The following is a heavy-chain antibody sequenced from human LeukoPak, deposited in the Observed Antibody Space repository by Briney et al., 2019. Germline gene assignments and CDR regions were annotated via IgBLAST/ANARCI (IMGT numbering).Heavy chain of an antibody. V-gene: IGHV4-59*01. CDR3: ARAPTQDYYYYYYMDV. CDR2: IYYSGST. Sequence: SETLSLTCTVSGGSISSYYWSWIRQPPGKGLEWIGHIYYSGSTNYNPSLKSRVTISVDTSKNQFSLKLSSVTAADTAVYYCARAPTQDYYYYYYMDVWGKGTTVTVSS. D-gene: IGHD2-15*01. CDR1: GGSISSYY. J-gene: IGHJ6*03.